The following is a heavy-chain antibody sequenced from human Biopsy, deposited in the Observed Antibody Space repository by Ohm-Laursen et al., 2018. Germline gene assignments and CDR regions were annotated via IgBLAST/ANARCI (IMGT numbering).Heavy chain of an antibody. CDR1: GGSASSYL. CDR2: IYNSGST. CDR3: ASFNDYKGSWFDP. Sequence: SQTLSLTCSVSGGSASSYLWSWIRQPPGKGLEWIGNIYNSGSTSYNPSLKSRVTISVDTSKNQFSLKPNSATAADTAVYYCASFNDYKGSWFDPWGQGTLVTVSS. J-gene: IGHJ5*02. D-gene: IGHD4-11*01. V-gene: IGHV4-59*02.